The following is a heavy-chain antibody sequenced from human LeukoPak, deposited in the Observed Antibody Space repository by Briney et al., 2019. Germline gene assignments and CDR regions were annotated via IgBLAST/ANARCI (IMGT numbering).Heavy chain of an antibody. CDR1: GGSISSGGYY. V-gene: IGHV4-31*03. J-gene: IGHJ5*02. CDR3: ARNMAVAGTTGWFDP. CDR2: IYYSGST. D-gene: IGHD6-19*01. Sequence: SQTLSLTCTVSGGSISSGGYYWSWIRQHPGKGLEWIGYIYYSGSTYYNPSLKSRVTISVDTSKNQFSLKLTSVTAADTAVYYCARNMAVAGTTGWFDPWGQGTLVTVSS.